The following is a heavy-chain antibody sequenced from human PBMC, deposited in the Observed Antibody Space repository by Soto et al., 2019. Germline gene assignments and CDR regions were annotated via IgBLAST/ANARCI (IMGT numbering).Heavy chain of an antibody. CDR2: MSGSGDNT. V-gene: IGHV3-23*01. J-gene: IGHJ5*02. D-gene: IGHD1-1*01. CDR1: GFTFSSYA. Sequence: VQLLESGGDLVQPGGSLRLSCAASGFTFSSYAMSWVRQAPGKGPEGVSSMSGSGDNTYYADSVKGRFIISRDNSKNTLYLQMSSLRVDDTAVYSCAKGRTYNYANYFDPWGQGTLVTVSS. CDR3: AKGRTYNYANYFDP.